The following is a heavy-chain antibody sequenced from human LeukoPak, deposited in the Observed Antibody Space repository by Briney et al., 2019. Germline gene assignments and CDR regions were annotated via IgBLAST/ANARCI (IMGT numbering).Heavy chain of an antibody. CDR1: GFIFSSYE. D-gene: IGHD5-18*01. V-gene: IGHV3-48*03. Sequence: GGSLRLSCAASGFIFSSYEMNWVRQAPGKGLEWVSYISSSGSTIYYADSVRGRFTISRDNAKNSLYLQMNSLRAEDTAVYYCARDDSYGLDYWGQGTLVTVSS. J-gene: IGHJ4*02. CDR2: ISSSGSTI. CDR3: ARDDSYGLDY.